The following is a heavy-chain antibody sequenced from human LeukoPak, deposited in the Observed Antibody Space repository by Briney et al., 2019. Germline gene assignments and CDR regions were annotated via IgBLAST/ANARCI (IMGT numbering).Heavy chain of an antibody. D-gene: IGHD5-18*01. CDR1: GFTFDDYA. CDR2: ISWNSGSI. V-gene: IGHV3-9*01. CDR3: AKDGGRYSYGSFDY. J-gene: IGHJ4*02. Sequence: PGGSLRPSCAASGFTFDDYAMHWVRQAPGKGLEWVSGISWNSGSIGYADSVKGRFTISRDNAKNSLYLQMNSLRAEDTALYYCAKDGGRYSYGSFDYWGQGTLVTVSS.